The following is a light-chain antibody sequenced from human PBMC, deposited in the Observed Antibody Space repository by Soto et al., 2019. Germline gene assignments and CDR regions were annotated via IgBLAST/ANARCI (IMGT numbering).Light chain of an antibody. J-gene: IGLJ3*02. CDR1: SSDVGGSKY. CDR2: EVS. CDR3: SSYAGDNKWV. Sequence: QSALTQPPSASGSPGQSVTISCTGTSSDVGGSKYVSWYQQHPGKAPKVIIYEVSKWPSGVPDRFSGSKSGNTASPTVSGLQAEDEADYYCSSYAGDNKWVFGGGTKLTVL. V-gene: IGLV2-8*01.